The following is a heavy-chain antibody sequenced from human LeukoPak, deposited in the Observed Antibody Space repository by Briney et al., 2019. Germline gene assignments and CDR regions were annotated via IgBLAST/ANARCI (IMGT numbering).Heavy chain of an antibody. J-gene: IGHJ3*02. V-gene: IGHV3-48*03. Sequence: GGSLRLSCAASGFTFSSYEMNWVRQAPGKGLEWVSYISSSDSTIYYADSVKGRFTIPRDNAKNSLYLQMNSLRAEDTAVYYCARDMWLGACDIWGQETMVTVSS. D-gene: IGHD2-21*01. CDR1: GFTFSSYE. CDR3: ARDMWLGACDI. CDR2: ISSSDSTI.